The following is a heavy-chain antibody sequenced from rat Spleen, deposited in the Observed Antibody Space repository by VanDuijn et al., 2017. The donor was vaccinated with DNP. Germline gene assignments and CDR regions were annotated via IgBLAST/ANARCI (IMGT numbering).Heavy chain of an antibody. J-gene: IGHJ3*01. D-gene: IGHD1-10*01. CDR3: TRPIYNNHGGFAY. Sequence: EVQLVESGGGLVQPGRSLKLSCAASGFTFSDYYMAWVRQAPTRGLEWVAYIGSDGYAPYYGVSVKGRFTISRDNAKSTLYLQMNSLTSEDMATYYCTRPIYNNHGGFAYWGQGTLVTVSS. CDR2: IGSDGYAP. CDR1: GFTFSDYY. V-gene: IGHV5-22*01.